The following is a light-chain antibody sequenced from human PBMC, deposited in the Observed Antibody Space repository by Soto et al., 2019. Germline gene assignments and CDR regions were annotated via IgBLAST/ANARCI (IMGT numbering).Light chain of an antibody. V-gene: IGKV3-20*01. J-gene: IGKJ1*01. CDR2: GAS. CDR1: QSVRSNF. Sequence: EMVLTQSPGTLSLSPGERATLSCRASQSVRSNFLAWYQQKPGQAPRLLIYGASNRATGIPDRFSGSGSGTDFTLTSTRLEPEDFAMYYCQRYDSLRTFGQGTKVEF. CDR3: QRYDSLRT.